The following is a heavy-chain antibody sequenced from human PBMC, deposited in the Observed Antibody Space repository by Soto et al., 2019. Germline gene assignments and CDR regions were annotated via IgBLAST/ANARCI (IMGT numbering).Heavy chain of an antibody. J-gene: IGHJ5*01. CDR2: IVPTVDTS. Sequence: SVKVSCKTSGATFSSYAITWVRQAPGQGLEWMGGIVPTVDTSTYAQKFQGRVTITADKFTNTVYMELSSLRSDDTAVYYCVRVVAIPGSPDNW. D-gene: IGHD2-15*01. CDR1: GATFSSYA. V-gene: IGHV1-69*06. CDR3: VRVVAIPGSPDNW.